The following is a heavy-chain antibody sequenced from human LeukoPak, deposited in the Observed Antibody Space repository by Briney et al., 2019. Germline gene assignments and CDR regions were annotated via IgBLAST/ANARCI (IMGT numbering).Heavy chain of an antibody. CDR2: MYYDGSKK. CDR3: ARVSGSGYTPYYYYMDV. Sequence: PGRSLRLSCAASGFTFSSYVMHWVRQAAGKGLEWVAVMYYDGSKKYNPALAKGRFTTSRDNSKNTLYLQMTSLRAEDTAVYYCARVSGSGYTPYYYYMDVWGKGTTVTVSS. D-gene: IGHD3-22*01. V-gene: IGHV3-30-3*01. CDR1: GFTFSSYV. J-gene: IGHJ6*03.